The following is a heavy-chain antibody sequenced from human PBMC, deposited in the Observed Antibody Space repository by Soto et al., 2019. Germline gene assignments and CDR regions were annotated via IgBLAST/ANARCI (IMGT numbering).Heavy chain of an antibody. CDR2: IKQDAREK. J-gene: IGHJ5*02. CDR1: GFSFSSYL. CDR3: AGDGVRNGAYNGWLDP. D-gene: IGHD3-16*01. Sequence: GGSLRLSCAASGFSFSSYLMTWGRQAPGKGLEWVANIKQDAREKYYVASVNGRFTISRDNGKNLLYLQMDSLTADDTAVYYCAGDGVRNGAYNGWLDPWGQGTLVTVSS. V-gene: IGHV3-7*03.